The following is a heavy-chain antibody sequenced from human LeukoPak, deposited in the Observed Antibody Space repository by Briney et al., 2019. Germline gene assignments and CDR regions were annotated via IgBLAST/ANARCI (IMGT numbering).Heavy chain of an antibody. Sequence: GGSLRLSCAASGLTFDDYAMHWVRQAPGKGLEWVSLISGDGRSTYFADSVKGRFTISRDNSKNSLSLQMNSLRTEDTALYYCAKVYRYYDSSCQHWGQGTLVTVSS. CDR1: GLTFDDYA. J-gene: IGHJ1*01. V-gene: IGHV3-43*02. D-gene: IGHD3-22*01. CDR2: ISGDGRST. CDR3: AKVYRYYDSSCQH.